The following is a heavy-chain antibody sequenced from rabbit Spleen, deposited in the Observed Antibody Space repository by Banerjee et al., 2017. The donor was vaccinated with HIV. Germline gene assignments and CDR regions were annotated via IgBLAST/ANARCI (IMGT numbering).Heavy chain of an antibody. Sequence: QSLEESGGGLVKPGASLTLTCKASGFDFTSTYYMCWVRQAPGKGLEWIGCIYTYYGSTYYASWAKGRFTISKTSSTTVTLQMTSLTAADTATYFCARNGAGSNYAFKLWGQGTLVTVS. V-gene: IGHV1S40*01. CDR1: GFDFTSTYY. J-gene: IGHJ4*01. D-gene: IGHD8-1*01. CDR2: IYTYYGST. CDR3: ARNGAGSNYAFKL.